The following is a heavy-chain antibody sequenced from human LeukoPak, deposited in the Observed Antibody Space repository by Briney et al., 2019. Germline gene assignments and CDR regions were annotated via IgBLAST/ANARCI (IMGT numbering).Heavy chain of an antibody. J-gene: IGHJ5*02. CDR1: GFTFSSYA. Sequence: GGSLRLSCAASGFTFSSYAMHWVRQAPGKGLEWVAVISYDGSNKYYADSVKGRFTISRDNSKNTLYLQMNSLRAEDTAVSYCARVPRASSSWIGWFDPWGQGTLVTVSS. V-gene: IGHV3-30*01. D-gene: IGHD6-13*01. CDR2: ISYDGSNK. CDR3: ARVPRASSSWIGWFDP.